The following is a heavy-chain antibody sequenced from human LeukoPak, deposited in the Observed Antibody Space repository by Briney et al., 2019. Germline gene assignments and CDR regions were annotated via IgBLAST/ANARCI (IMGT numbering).Heavy chain of an antibody. CDR3: AKVYRRGVVPAAIMGSS. CDR2: ISDSGGST. D-gene: IGHD2-2*01. J-gene: IGHJ4*02. V-gene: IGHV3-23*01. CDR1: GFTFTKYD. Sequence: TGGSLRLSCAASGFTFTKYDMSWVRQAPGKGLEWVSAISDSGGSTYYADSVKGRFTISRDNSKNTLYLQMNSLRAEDTAVYYCAKVYRRGVVPAAIMGSSWGQGTLVTVSS.